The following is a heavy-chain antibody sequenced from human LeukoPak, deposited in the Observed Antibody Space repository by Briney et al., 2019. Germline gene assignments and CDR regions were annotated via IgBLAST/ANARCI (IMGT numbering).Heavy chain of an antibody. D-gene: IGHD2-2*01. J-gene: IGHJ6*02. Sequence: GASVKVSCKASGYTFTSYGISWVRQAPGQGLEWMGWISAYNGNTTYAQKLQGRVTMTTDTSTSTAYMELRSLRSDDTAVYYCARDGVVVPAAKYYYYGMDVWGQGTTVTVSS. CDR3: ARDGVVVPAAKYYYYGMDV. CDR2: ISAYNGNT. CDR1: GYTFTSYG. V-gene: IGHV1-18*01.